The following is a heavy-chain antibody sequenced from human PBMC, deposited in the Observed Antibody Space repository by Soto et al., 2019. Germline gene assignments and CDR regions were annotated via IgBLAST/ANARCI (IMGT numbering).Heavy chain of an antibody. CDR3: VGWSFWSGYSIDP. CDR2: IYYSGST. Sequence: QVQLQESGPGLVKPSQTLSLTCTVSGGSISSGCYYWSWIRQHPGKGLEWIGYIYYSGSTYYNPSLKSRVTISVDTSKNQFSLKLSSVTAADTAVYYCVGWSFWSGYSIDPWGQGTLVTVSS. V-gene: IGHV4-31*03. CDR1: GGSISSGCYY. J-gene: IGHJ5*02. D-gene: IGHD3-3*01.